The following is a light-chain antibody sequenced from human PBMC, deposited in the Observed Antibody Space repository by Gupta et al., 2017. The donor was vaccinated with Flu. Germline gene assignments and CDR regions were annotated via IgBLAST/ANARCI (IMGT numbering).Light chain of an antibody. CDR2: SAA. CDR3: QQSYNSPYT. J-gene: IGKJ2*01. V-gene: IGKV1-39*01. Sequence: HLPQPPSSPSASVVDRVTITCRASQSISSYLNWYQQKPGKAPKRLIYSAATLQRGGPSRFSGSGSWTAFMHITSSMQPADFATASCQQSYNSPYTFGPGTKLEIK. CDR1: QSISSY.